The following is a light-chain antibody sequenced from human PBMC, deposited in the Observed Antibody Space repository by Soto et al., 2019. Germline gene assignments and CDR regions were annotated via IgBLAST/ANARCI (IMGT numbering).Light chain of an antibody. CDR1: SGHSSYA. CDR2: VNSDGSH. V-gene: IGLV4-69*01. CDR3: QTGGTGIP. Sequence: QSVLTQSPSASASLGASVNLTCTLSSGHSSYAIAWHQQQPEKGPRYLLKVNSDGSHSKGDGIPDRFSGSSSGAERYLTISSLQSEDEANYYCQTGGTGIPFGGGTKLTVL. J-gene: IGLJ2*01.